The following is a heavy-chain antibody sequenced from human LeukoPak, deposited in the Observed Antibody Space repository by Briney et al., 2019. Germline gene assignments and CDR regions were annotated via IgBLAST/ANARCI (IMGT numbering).Heavy chain of an antibody. CDR3: AKVRSGWSPFDY. CDR2: ISGSGSNT. V-gene: IGHV3-23*01. CDR1: GFTFSSYA. Sequence: GGSLRLSCAASGFTFSSYAMSWVRQAPGKGLEWVSTISGSGSNTYYADSVKGRFTISRDNSKNTLYLQMSSLRAEDTARYFCAKVRSGWSPFDYWGQGTLVTVSS. J-gene: IGHJ4*02. D-gene: IGHD6-19*01.